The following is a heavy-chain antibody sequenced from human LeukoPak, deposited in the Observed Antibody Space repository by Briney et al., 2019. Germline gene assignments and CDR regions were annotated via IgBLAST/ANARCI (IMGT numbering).Heavy chain of an antibody. D-gene: IGHD6-19*01. CDR2: IYYSGST. V-gene: IGHV4-59*01. Sequence: SETLSLTCTVSGGSISSYYWSWIRQPPGKGLEWIGYIYYSGSTNYNPSLKSRVTISVDTSKIRFSLKLSSVTAADTAVYYCANSLSGWTYFDYWGQGTLVTVSS. J-gene: IGHJ4*02. CDR3: ANSLSGWTYFDY. CDR1: GGSISSYY.